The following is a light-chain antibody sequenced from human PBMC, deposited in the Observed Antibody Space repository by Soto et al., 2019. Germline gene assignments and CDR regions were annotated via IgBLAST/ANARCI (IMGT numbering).Light chain of an antibody. CDR1: QSVSSSY. CDR2: GTS. Sequence: GTLSLSPGERVTLSCRASQSVSSSYLAWYQQKPGQAPRLLIYGTSIRATGIPDRFSGSGSGTDFTLIISRLESEDFAVYYCHQSGSSPRTFGQGTKVDIK. V-gene: IGKV3-20*01. J-gene: IGKJ1*01. CDR3: HQSGSSPRT.